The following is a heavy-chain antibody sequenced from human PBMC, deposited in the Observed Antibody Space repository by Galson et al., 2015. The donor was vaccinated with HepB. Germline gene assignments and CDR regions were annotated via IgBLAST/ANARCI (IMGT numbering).Heavy chain of an antibody. V-gene: IGHV3-23*01. CDR2: ISGSGVTP. Sequence: SLRLSCAASGFTFSTYAMTWVRQAPGKGLEWVSGISGSGVTPYYADSVNGRFTISRDNSKNTLYLQMNSLRVEDTAVYYCVKDKEFSVGSLTDYFDYWGQGALVTVSS. J-gene: IGHJ4*02. D-gene: IGHD1-26*01. CDR1: GFTFSTYA. CDR3: VKDKEFSVGSLTDYFDY.